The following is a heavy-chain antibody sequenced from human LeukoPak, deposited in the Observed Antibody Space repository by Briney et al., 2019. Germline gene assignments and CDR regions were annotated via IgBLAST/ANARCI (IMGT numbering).Heavy chain of an antibody. CDR3: ARGDYGLFDP. J-gene: IGHJ5*02. CDR2: IKSKTDGGTT. D-gene: IGHD4/OR15-4a*01. Sequence: PGGSLRLSCAASGFTFSNAWMSWVRQAPGKGLEWVGRIKSKTDGGTTDYAAPVKGRFTISRDNAKNSLYLQMNSLRAEDTAVYYCARGDYGLFDPWGQGTLVTVSS. V-gene: IGHV3-15*01. CDR1: GFTFSNAW.